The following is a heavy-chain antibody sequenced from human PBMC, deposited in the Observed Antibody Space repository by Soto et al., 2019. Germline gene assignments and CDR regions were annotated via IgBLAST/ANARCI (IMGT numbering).Heavy chain of an antibody. CDR2: IYYSGST. J-gene: IGHJ5*02. CDR1: GGSISSGGYY. CDR3: ARVPYGGINWFDP. Sequence: SETLSLTCTVSGGSISSGGYYWSWIRQHPGKGLEWIGYIYYSGSTYYNPSLKSRVTISVDTSKNQFSLKLSSVTAADTAVYYCARVPYGGINWFDPWGQGTLVTVSS. D-gene: IGHD4-17*01. V-gene: IGHV4-31*03.